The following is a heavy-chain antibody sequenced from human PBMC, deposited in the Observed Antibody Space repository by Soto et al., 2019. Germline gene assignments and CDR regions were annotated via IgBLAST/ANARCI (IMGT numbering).Heavy chain of an antibody. V-gene: IGHV4-59*08. CDR1: GGSISSYY. CDR3: ARQERYYGSWRFDP. D-gene: IGHD3-10*01. Sequence: QVQLQESGPGLVKPSETLSLTCTVSGGSISSYYWSWIRQPPGKGLEWIGYIYYSGSTNYNPSLKSRVTISVDTSKNQFSLKLSSVTAADTAVYYCARQERYYGSWRFDPWGQGTLVTVSS. J-gene: IGHJ5*02. CDR2: IYYSGST.